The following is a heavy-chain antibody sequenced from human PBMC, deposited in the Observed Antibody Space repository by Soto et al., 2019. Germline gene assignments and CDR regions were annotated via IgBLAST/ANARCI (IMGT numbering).Heavy chain of an antibody. CDR3: ARRVVPAAIGY. V-gene: IGHV4-34*01. CDR1: GGSLCGYH. D-gene: IGHD2-2*01. J-gene: IGHJ4*02. CDR2: INHSGST. Sequence: PSETLSLTCAVYGGSLCGYHWTWIRQPPGKGLQWIGEINHSGSTNYNPSLKSRVTISVDTSKNQFSLKLNSVIAADTAVYYCARRVVPAAIGYWGQGALVTVS.